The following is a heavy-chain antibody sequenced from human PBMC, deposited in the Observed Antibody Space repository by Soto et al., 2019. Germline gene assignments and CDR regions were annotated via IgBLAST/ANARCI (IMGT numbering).Heavy chain of an antibody. D-gene: IGHD6-13*01. CDR1: GGSISSYY. J-gene: IGHJ4*02. Sequence: PSETLSLTCTVSGGSISSYYWSWIRQPPGKGLEWIGYIYYSGSTNYNPSLKSRVTISVDTSKNQFSLKLSSVTAADTAVYYCAKQSIAAAASVDYWGQGTLVTVSS. V-gene: IGHV4-59*01. CDR2: IYYSGST. CDR3: AKQSIAAAASVDY.